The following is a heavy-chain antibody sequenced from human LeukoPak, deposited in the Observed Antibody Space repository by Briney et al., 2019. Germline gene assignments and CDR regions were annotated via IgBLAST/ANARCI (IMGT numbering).Heavy chain of an antibody. D-gene: IGHD3-16*01. J-gene: IGHJ4*02. CDR1: GFTFSSYW. CDR2: IDTDGTTT. CDR3: ARDRSDWGTADY. V-gene: IGHV3-74*01. Sequence: GGSLRLSCAASGFTFSSYWMHWVRQAPGKGLMWVSRIDTDGTTTRYADSVKGRFTISRDNAKNTLYLQMNSLRADDTAVYYCARDRSDWGTADYWGQGTPVTVSS.